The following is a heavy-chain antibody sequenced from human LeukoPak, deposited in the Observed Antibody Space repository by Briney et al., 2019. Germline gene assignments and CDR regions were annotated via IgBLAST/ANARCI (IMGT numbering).Heavy chain of an antibody. J-gene: IGHJ4*02. Sequence: GGSLRLSCAASGFTFSSYNMNWVRQAPGKGLEWVSYISSSSSVIYYADSVKGRFTISRDNAKNSLYLQMNSPRDEDTAVYYCARDNPLYYFDSWGQGTLVTVSS. CDR1: GFTFSSYN. CDR2: ISSSSSVI. CDR3: ARDNPLYYFDS. V-gene: IGHV3-48*02.